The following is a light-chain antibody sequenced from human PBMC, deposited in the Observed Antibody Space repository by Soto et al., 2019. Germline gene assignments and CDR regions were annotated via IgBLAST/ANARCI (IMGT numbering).Light chain of an antibody. CDR3: QQRSNGPMYT. CDR2: DAS. Sequence: EIVLTQSPATLSLSPGERATLSCRASQSVSSYLAWYQQKPGQAPRLLIYDASNSATGIPARFSGSGSGTDFTLTISSLEPEDFAVFYCQQRSNGPMYTFGQGTKLEIK. J-gene: IGKJ2*01. V-gene: IGKV3-11*01. CDR1: QSVSSY.